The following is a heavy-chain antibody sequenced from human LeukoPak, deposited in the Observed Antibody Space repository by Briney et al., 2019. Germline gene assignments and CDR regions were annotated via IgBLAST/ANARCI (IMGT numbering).Heavy chain of an antibody. D-gene: IGHD3-16*02. CDR1: GFTFSSYA. J-gene: IGHJ4*02. Sequence: PGGSLRLSCAASGFTFSSYAMSWVRQAPGKGLEWVSAISGSGGSTYYADSVKGRFTISRDNSKNTLYLQMNSLRAEDTAVYYCAKDHATYVWGSYRYAGEEDYWGQGTLVTVSS. V-gene: IGHV3-23*01. CDR2: ISGSGGST. CDR3: AKDHATYVWGSYRYAGEEDY.